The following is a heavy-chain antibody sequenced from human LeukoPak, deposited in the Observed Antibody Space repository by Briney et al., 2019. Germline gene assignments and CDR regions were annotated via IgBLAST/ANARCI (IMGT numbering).Heavy chain of an antibody. CDR2: ISSSISNI. CDR3: ARDPNVGYWSSTSCYGWFDP. V-gene: IGHV3-21*01. Sequence: GGSLRLSCAPSVFTFSSYSINTVRRSPGHGLEGVSSISSSISNIYYGDSVNGRFTIYRDNAKNSLYLQINSLRAGDTAVYYCARDPNVGYWSSTSCYGWFDPWGQGTLVTVSS. D-gene: IGHD2-2*01. CDR1: VFTFSSYS. J-gene: IGHJ5*02.